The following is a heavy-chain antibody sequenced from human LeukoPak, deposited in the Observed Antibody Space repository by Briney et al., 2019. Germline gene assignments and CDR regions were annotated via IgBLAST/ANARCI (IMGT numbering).Heavy chain of an antibody. CDR2: INPNNGAT. Sequence: ASVKVPCKASGYTFTGYYIHWVRQAPGQGLEWMAWINPNNGATNYAQNFLGRVTMTRDTSISTAYMELSRLSSDDTAVHYCALVYYDILTGNYYYYYGMDVWGQGTTVTVSS. V-gene: IGHV1-2*02. CDR3: ALVYYDILTGNYYYYYGMDV. D-gene: IGHD3-9*01. J-gene: IGHJ6*02. CDR1: GYTFTGYY.